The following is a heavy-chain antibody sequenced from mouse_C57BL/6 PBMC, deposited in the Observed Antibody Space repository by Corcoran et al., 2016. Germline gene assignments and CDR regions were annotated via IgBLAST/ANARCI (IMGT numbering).Heavy chain of an antibody. V-gene: IGHV9-3*01. J-gene: IGHJ3*01. CDR3: ARRDYGSSSFAY. CDR2: INTYSGVP. D-gene: IGHD1-1*01. CDR1: GYTFTTYG. Sequence: QIQLVQSGPELKKPGETVKISCKASGYTFTTYGMSWVKQAPGKVLKWMGWINTYSGVPTYADDFKGRFAFSLETSASTAYLQINNLKNEDTATYFCARRDYGSSSFAYWGQGTLVTVSA.